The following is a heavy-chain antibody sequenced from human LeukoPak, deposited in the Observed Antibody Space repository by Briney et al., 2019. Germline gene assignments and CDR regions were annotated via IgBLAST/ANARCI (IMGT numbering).Heavy chain of an antibody. Sequence: ASVKVSCKASGYTFTSYGISWVRQAPGQGLEWMGGIIPIFGTANYAQKFQGRVTITADKSTSTAYMELSSLRSEDTAVYYCTTARFPFSYGYVDYWGQGTLVTVSS. J-gene: IGHJ4*02. CDR3: TTARFPFSYGYVDY. CDR2: IIPIFGTA. D-gene: IGHD5-18*01. CDR1: GYTFTSYG. V-gene: IGHV1-69*06.